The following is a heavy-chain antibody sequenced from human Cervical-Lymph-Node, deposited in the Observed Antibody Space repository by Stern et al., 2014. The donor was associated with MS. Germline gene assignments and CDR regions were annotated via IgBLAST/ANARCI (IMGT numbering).Heavy chain of an antibody. CDR3: ARDDKRSVVGYYYYGMDV. CDR2: IIPVFGSA. J-gene: IGHJ6*02. Sequence: VQLVESGAEGKKPGSSVRVSCKASGGTFSGYAISWVRQAPGRGLEWMGGIIPVFGSARYSQRFQGRLTITADASTSTAYMELSSLRSEDMAVYYCARDDKRSVVGYYYYGMDVWGQGTTVTVSS. V-gene: IGHV1-69*01. D-gene: IGHD6-19*01. CDR1: GGTFSGYA.